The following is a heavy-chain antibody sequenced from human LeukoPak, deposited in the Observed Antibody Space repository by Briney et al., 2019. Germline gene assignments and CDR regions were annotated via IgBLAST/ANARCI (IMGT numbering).Heavy chain of an antibody. CDR2: INHSGST. CDR1: GGSIRSDTSY. V-gene: IGHV4-39*07. CDR3: ATIRAYSREKSFDY. J-gene: IGHJ4*02. D-gene: IGHD6-13*01. Sequence: SETLSLTCTVSGGSIRSDTSYWGWIRQPPGKGLEWIGEINHSGSTNYNPSLKSRVTISVDTSKNQFSLKLSSVTAADTAVYYCATIRAYSREKSFDYWGQGTLVTVSS.